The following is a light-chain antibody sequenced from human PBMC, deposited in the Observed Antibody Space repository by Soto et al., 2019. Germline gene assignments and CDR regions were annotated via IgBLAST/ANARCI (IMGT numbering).Light chain of an antibody. J-gene: IGKJ1*01. Sequence: DIQMTQSPSTLSGSVEDRVTITCRASQTISSWLAWYQQKPGKAPKLLIYKASTLKSGVPSRFSGSGSGTELTLTISRLQPDHLATNYCQHYNSSSEAFGQGTKV. CDR3: QHYNSSSEA. CDR1: QTISSW. V-gene: IGKV1-5*03. CDR2: KAS.